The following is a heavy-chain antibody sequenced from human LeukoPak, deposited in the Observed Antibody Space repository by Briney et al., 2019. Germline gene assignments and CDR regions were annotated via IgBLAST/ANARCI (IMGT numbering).Heavy chain of an antibody. V-gene: IGHV7-4-1*02. CDR2: INTNTGNP. J-gene: IGHJ5*02. D-gene: IGHD3-10*01. Sequence: GASVKVSCKASGYTFTSYYMHWVRQAPGQGLEWMGWINTNTGNPTYAQGFTGRFVFSLDTSVSTAYLQISSLKAEDTAVYYCARVGYGSGSLPTPNWFDPWGQGTLVTVSS. CDR3: ARVGYGSGSLPTPNWFDP. CDR1: GYTFTSYY.